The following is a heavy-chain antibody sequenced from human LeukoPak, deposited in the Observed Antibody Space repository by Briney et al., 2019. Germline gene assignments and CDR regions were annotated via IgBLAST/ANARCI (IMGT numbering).Heavy chain of an antibody. CDR2: INHSGST. V-gene: IGHV4-34*01. CDR1: GGPFSGYY. Sequence: SETLSLTCAVYGGPFSGYYWSWIRQPPGKGLEWIGEINHSGSTNYNPSLKSRVTISVDTSKNQFSLKLSSVTAADTAVYYCARRTRAVAGNNWFDPWGQGTLVTVSS. D-gene: IGHD6-19*01. J-gene: IGHJ5*02. CDR3: ARRTRAVAGNNWFDP.